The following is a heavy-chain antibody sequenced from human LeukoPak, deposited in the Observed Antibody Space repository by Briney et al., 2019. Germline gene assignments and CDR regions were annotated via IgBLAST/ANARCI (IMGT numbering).Heavy chain of an antibody. CDR1: GESFNGYY. CDR2: INHVGVT. Sequence: PSETLSLTCAVYGESFNGYYWSWIRRSPQRGLEWIGHINHVGVTNYNPSLKSRLTIVVDTSKNQFTLKLKSVTAADTAVYYCARDRLERFGELCSWFDPWGQGTLVTVSS. J-gene: IGHJ5*02. CDR3: ARDRLERFGELCSWFDP. D-gene: IGHD3-10*01. V-gene: IGHV4-34*10.